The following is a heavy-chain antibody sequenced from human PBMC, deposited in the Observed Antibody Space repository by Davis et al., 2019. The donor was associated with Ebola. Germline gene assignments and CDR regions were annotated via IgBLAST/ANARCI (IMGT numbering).Heavy chain of an antibody. D-gene: IGHD2-2*01. Sequence: GESLKISCAASGFTFSDYYVSWIRQAPGKGLKWISYISSSGSIIYYADSVKGRFTVSRDNAKNSLYLHMNSLRVEDTAVYYCARVPAAGYYGMDVWGQGTTVTVSS. CDR1: GFTFSDYY. J-gene: IGHJ6*02. V-gene: IGHV3-11*01. CDR3: ARVPAAGYYGMDV. CDR2: ISSSGSII.